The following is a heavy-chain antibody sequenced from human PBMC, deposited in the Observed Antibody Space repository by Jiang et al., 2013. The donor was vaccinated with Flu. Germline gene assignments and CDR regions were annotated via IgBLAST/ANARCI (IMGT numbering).Heavy chain of an antibody. CDR3: ARGYYDSSGYYSFDY. J-gene: IGHJ4*02. D-gene: IGHD3-22*01. Sequence: QAPGKGLEWVSSISSSSSYIYYADSVKGRFTISRDNAKNSLYLQMNTLRAEDTAVYYCARGYYDSSGYYSFDYWGQGTLVTVSS. CDR2: ISSSSSYI. V-gene: IGHV3-21*01.